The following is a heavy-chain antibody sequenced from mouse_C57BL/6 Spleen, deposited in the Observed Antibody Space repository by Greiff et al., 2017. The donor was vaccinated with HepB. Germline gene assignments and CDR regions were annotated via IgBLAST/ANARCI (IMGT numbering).Heavy chain of an antibody. V-gene: IGHV7-3*01. Sequence: EVQVVESGGGLVQPGGSLSLSCAASGFTFTDYYMSWVRQPPGKALEWLGFIRNKANGYTTEYSASVKGRFTISRDNSQSILYLQMNALRAEDSATYYCAGSPLYGPPFAYWGQGTLVTVSA. D-gene: IGHD1-1*02. CDR2: IRNKANGYTT. J-gene: IGHJ3*01. CDR1: GFTFTDYY. CDR3: AGSPLYGPPFAY.